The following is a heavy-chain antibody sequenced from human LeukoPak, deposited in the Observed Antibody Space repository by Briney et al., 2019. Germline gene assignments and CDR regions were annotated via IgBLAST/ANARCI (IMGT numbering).Heavy chain of an antibody. D-gene: IGHD5-12*01. CDR1: GYTFTGYY. Sequence: ASVKVSCKASGYTFTGYYMHWVRQAPGQGLEWMGRINPNSGGTNYAQKFQGRVTITRDTSTSTAYMELGRLRSDDTAVYYCTRDRGYDYFFDYWGQGTLVTVSS. J-gene: IGHJ4*02. V-gene: IGHV1-2*06. CDR3: TRDRGYDYFFDY. CDR2: INPNSGGT.